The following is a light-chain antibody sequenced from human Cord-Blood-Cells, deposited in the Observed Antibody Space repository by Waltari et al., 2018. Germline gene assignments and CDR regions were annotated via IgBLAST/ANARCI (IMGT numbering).Light chain of an antibody. Sequence: QSALTQPASVSGSPGQSITISCTGTSSDVGGYNIVSWYQQHPGKAPKLMIYEVSKRPSGVSNRFSGSKSGNTASLTISGLQAEDEADYYCCSYAGSSTWVFGGGTKLTVL. CDR1: SSDVGGYNI. CDR2: EVS. J-gene: IGLJ3*02. CDR3: CSYAGSSTWV. V-gene: IGLV2-23*02.